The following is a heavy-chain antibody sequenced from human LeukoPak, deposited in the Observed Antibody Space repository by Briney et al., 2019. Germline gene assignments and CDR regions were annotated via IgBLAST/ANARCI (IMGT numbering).Heavy chain of an antibody. CDR2: IYHSGST. V-gene: IGHV4-38-2*02. CDR1: GYSISSGYY. D-gene: IGHD1-26*01. CDR3: ASYNIVGATNDY. J-gene: IGHJ4*02. Sequence: SETLSLTCTVSGYSISSGYYWGWIRQPPGKGLEWIGSIYHSGSTYYNPSLKSRVTISVDTSKNQFSLKLSSVTAADTAVYYCASYNIVGATNDYWGQGTLVTVSS.